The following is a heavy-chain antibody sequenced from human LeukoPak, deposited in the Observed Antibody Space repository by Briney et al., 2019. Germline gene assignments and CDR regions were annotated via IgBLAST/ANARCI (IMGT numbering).Heavy chain of an antibody. CDR1: GFTFSSYS. CDR3: ARGPDDSSGYYDY. V-gene: IGHV3-21*01. D-gene: IGHD3-22*01. Sequence: GGSLRLSCAASGFTFSSYSMNWVRQAPGKGLEWVSSISSSSSYIYYADSVKGRFTISRDNAKNSLYLQMNSLRAEDTAVYYCARGPDDSSGYYDYWGQGTLVTVSS. CDR2: ISSSSSYI. J-gene: IGHJ4*02.